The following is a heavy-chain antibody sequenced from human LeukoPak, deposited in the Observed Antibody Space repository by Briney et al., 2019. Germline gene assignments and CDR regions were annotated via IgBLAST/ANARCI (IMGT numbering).Heavy chain of an antibody. Sequence: GKSLKISCKGSGYSFTSYWIGWVRQMPGKGLEWMGIIYPGDSDTRYRPAFEGQVTISADKSISTAYLQWSSLRASDTAMYYCARALEVATISNSGGFDIWGQGTMVTVSS. D-gene: IGHD5-24*01. CDR1: GYSFTSYW. CDR3: ARALEVATISNSGGFDI. CDR2: IYPGDSDT. J-gene: IGHJ3*02. V-gene: IGHV5-51*01.